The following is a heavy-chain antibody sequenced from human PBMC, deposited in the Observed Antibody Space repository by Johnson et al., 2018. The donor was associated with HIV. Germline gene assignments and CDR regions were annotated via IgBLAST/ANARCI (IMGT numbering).Heavy chain of an antibody. D-gene: IGHD1-26*01. CDR2: ISWNSGSI. CDR3: AKDSRSAYSGSDRIAFDI. Sequence: QLVESGGGLVQPGRSLRLSCAASGFTFDDYAMHWVRQAPGKGLEWVSGISWNSGSIGYADFLKGRFTLSRDNAKNSLYLQMNSLSAEDTAVYYWAKDSRSAYSGSDRIAFDIWGQGTMVTVSS. CDR1: GFTFDDYA. J-gene: IGHJ3*02. V-gene: IGHV3-9*01.